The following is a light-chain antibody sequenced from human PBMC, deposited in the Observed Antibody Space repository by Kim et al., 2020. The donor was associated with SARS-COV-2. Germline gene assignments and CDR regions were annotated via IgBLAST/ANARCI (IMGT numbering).Light chain of an antibody. J-gene: IGLJ2*01. CDR3: SSYTSILHVV. CDR2: DVS. V-gene: IGLV2-14*03. Sequence: GQSITISCTGTSSDVGGYNYVSWYQQHPGKAPKLMIYDVSNPPSGVSNRFSGSKSGNTASLTISGLLAEDEADYYCSSYTSILHVVFGGGTQLTVL. CDR1: SSDVGGYNY.